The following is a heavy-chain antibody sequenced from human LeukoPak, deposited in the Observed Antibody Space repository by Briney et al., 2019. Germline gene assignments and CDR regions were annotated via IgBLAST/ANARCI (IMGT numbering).Heavy chain of an antibody. CDR3: ARDREVRGVIFY. Sequence: AGGSLRLSCAASGFTFSSYSMNWVRQAPGKGLEWVSSISSSSSYIYYADSVKGRFTISRDNAKNSLYLQMNSLRAEDTAVYYCARDREVRGVIFYWGQGTLVTVSS. CDR2: ISSSSSYI. D-gene: IGHD3-10*01. CDR1: GFTFSSYS. V-gene: IGHV3-21*01. J-gene: IGHJ4*02.